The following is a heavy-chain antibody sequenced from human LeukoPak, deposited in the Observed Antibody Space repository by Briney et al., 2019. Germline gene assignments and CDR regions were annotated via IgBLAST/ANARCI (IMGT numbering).Heavy chain of an antibody. V-gene: IGHV4-39*01. CDR1: GGSISSSSYY. Sequence: PSQTLSLTCTVSGGSISSSSYYWGWIRQPPGKGLEWIGSIYYSGSTYYNPSLKSRVTISVDTSKNQFSLKLSSVTAADTAVYYCARLRAIQLWGTPRWYYFDYWGQGTLVTVSS. CDR2: IYYSGST. J-gene: IGHJ4*02. CDR3: ARLRAIQLWGTPRWYYFDY. D-gene: IGHD5-18*01.